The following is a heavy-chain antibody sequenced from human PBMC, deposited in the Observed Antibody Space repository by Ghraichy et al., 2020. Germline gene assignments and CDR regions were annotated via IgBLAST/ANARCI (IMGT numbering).Heavy chain of an antibody. J-gene: IGHJ2*01. V-gene: IGHV4-59*01. CDR2: IDFSGGS. Sequence: SPTLSLTCTVSGGSISSYYWSWLRQPPGKGLEWIGNIDFSGGSKYSPSLTSRVTISVDTSKNQFSLKLDSVTAADTAVYYCARAMRFHWYFDLWGRGSLVTVSS. CDR3: ARAMRFHWYFDL. CDR1: GGSISSYY.